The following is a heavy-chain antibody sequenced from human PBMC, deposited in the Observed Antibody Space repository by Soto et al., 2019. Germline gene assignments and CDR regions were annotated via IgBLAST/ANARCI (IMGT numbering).Heavy chain of an antibody. CDR1: AFTVSSNY. D-gene: IGHD2-21*02. J-gene: IGHJ1*01. V-gene: IGHV3-66*01. CDR2: IYTGGST. CDR3: ARVPRRTVVTPGYFQD. Sequence: EVPLVESGGGLVQPGGSLRLSCAASAFTVSSNYMSWVRQAPGKGLEWVSVIYTGGSTYYADSVKGRFTISRDNSRDTLYLQMNSLRVEDTAMYYCARVPRRTVVTPGYFQDWGQGTLVTVSS.